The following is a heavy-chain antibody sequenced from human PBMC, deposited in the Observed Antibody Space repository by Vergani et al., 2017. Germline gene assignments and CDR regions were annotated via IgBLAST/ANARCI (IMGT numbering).Heavy chain of an antibody. V-gene: IGHV3-11*06. J-gene: IGHJ5*02. CDR1: GFTFSDYY. Sequence: QVQLVESGGGLVKPGGSLRLSCAASGFTFSDYYMSWIRQAPGKGLEWVSYISSSSSYTNYADSVKGRFTISRDNAKNSLYLQMNSLRAEDTAVYYCARGNPGSGGWYDDVWFDPWGQGTLVTVSS. D-gene: IGHD6-19*01. CDR2: ISSSSSYT. CDR3: ARGNPGSGGWYDDVWFDP.